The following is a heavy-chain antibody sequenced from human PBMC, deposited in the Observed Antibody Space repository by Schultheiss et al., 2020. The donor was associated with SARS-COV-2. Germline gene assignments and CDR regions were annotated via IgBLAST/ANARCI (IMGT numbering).Heavy chain of an antibody. CDR2: IWFDGSEK. CDR3: ARVVRREHVSYSDY. J-gene: IGHJ4*02. CDR1: GFTFSSYG. D-gene: IGHD1-26*01. Sequence: GGSLRLSCAASGFTFSSYGMHWVRQAPGKGLEWVAVIWFDGSEKYYADSVKGRFTISGDNSKNTVYLQMNSLRPEDTAVYYCARVVRREHVSYSDYWGQGTLVTVSS. V-gene: IGHV3-33*08.